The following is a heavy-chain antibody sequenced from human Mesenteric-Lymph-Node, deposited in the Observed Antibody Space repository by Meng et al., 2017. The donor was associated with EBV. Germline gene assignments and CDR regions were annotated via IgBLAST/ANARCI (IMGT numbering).Heavy chain of an antibody. CDR2: ISSSGNYI. V-gene: IGHV3-21*01. CDR3: ARGDQMAFY. D-gene: IGHD5-24*01. CDR1: GFTFSAYN. Sequence: EVQLVXSXXXXXKPXGXXRLSCAASGFTFSAYNMNWVRQAPGKGLEWVSSISSSGNYIYYADSVKGRFTISRDNAKNSLYLQMNSLRAEDTAVYYCARGDQMAFYWGQGTLVTVSS. J-gene: IGHJ4*02.